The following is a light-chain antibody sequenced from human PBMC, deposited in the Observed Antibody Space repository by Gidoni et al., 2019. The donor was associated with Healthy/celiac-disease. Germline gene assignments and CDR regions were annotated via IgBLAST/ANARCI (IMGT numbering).Light chain of an antibody. CDR1: QSISSY. Sequence: DIQMTHYPSSLSASVGDRVTITCRASQSISSYLNWYQQKPGKAPKLLIYAASSLQSGVPSRFSGSGSGTDFTLTISSLQPEDFATYYCQQSYSTPLTFGGGTKVEIK. CDR3: QQSYSTPLT. CDR2: AAS. V-gene: IGKV1-39*01. J-gene: IGKJ4*01.